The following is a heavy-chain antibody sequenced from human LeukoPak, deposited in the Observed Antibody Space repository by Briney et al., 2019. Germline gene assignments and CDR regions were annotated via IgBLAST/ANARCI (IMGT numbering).Heavy chain of an antibody. J-gene: IGHJ4*02. V-gene: IGHV1-69*04. CDR2: IIPIHGVA. CDR3: WGDSAGYPDY. Sequence: ASVKVSCKTSRATFRNYGITWVRQVPGQGLEWMGRIIPIHGVAHTAQRFQGRVNITADESTNTIYMEVSSLRSEDTAMYYCWGDSAGYPDYWGQGNLVTVTS. CDR1: RATFRNYG. D-gene: IGHD2-15*01.